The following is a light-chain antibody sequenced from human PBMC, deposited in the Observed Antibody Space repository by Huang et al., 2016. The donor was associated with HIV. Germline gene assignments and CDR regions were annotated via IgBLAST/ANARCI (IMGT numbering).Light chain of an antibody. J-gene: IGKJ4*01. CDR1: RSVSTN. CDR3: HQYNNWLLS. V-gene: IGKV3-15*01. Sequence: EIVMKQSTATLSVSPGERVTLACRADRSVSTNLAWYQQSTGQAPRLLIYGSSTRSPGIPARFSGSGSGTDFSLTISSLQSEDFALYYCHQYNNWLLSFGGGTRVDI. CDR2: GSS.